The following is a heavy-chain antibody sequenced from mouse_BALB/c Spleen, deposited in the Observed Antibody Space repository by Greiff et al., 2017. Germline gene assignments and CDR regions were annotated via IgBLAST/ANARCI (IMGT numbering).Heavy chain of an antibody. J-gene: IGHJ2*01. V-gene: IGHV5-17*02. CDR3: ARGRIYYGSSYAFDY. CDR2: ISSGSSTI. D-gene: IGHD1-1*01. Sequence: DVKLVESGGGLVQPGGSRKLSCAASGFTFSSFGMHWVRQAPEKGLEWVAYISSGSSTIYYADTVKGRFTISRDNPKNTLFLQMTSLRSEDTAMYYCARGRIYYGSSYAFDYWGQGTTLTVSS. CDR1: GFTFSSFG.